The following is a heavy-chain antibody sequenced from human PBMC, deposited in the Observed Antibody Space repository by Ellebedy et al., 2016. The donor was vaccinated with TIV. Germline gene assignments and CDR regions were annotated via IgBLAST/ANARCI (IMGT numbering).Heavy chain of an antibody. CDR2: MNMDGSET. Sequence: GGSLRLSCAVSGFTFSSYWMHWVRQVPGKGPVCVSRMNMDGSETHYVDSVEGRFTISRDNAKNSLFLQMNSLRAEDTAVYYCARGGNHFFAHWGQGNLVTVSS. CDR1: GFTFSSYW. J-gene: IGHJ4*02. V-gene: IGHV3-74*01. D-gene: IGHD4-23*01. CDR3: ARGGNHFFAH.